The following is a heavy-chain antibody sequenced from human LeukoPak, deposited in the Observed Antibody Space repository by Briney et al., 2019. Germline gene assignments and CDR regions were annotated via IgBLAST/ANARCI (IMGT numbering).Heavy chain of an antibody. CDR3: ARTQVVVAATWNSEFDP. CDR1: GGSFSGYY. CDR2: INHSGST. Sequence: SGTLSLTCAVYGGSFSGYYWSWIRQPPGKGLEWIGEINHSGSTNYNPSLKSRVTISVDTSKNQLSLKLSSVTAADTAVYYCARTQVVVAATWNSEFDPWGQGTLVTVSS. V-gene: IGHV4-34*01. D-gene: IGHD2-15*01. J-gene: IGHJ5*02.